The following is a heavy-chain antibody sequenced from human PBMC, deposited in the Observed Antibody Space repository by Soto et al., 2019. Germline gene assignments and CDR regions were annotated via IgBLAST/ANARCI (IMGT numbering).Heavy chain of an antibody. CDR2: INGGNGNT. Sequence: ASVKVSCKASGYTFTNYYMHWVRQAPGQRLEWMGWINGGNGNTKYSQNLQGRVTITRDTSASTAYMELSSLRSEDTAVYYCARSGSLLWTFDYWGQGTLVTVSS. J-gene: IGHJ4*02. V-gene: IGHV1-3*01. D-gene: IGHD1-26*01. CDR3: ARSGSLLWTFDY. CDR1: GYTFTNYY.